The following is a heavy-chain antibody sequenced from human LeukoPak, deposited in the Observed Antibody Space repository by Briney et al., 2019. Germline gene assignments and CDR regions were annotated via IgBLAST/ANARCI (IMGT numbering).Heavy chain of an antibody. CDR3: ARGRRYYDSGNWFDP. V-gene: IGHV1-8*01. Sequence: ASVKVSCKASGYTFTSYDINWVRQATGQGLEWMGWMNPNSGNTGYAHKLQGRGTMTRNTSISTAYMELSSLRSEDTAVYYCARGRRYYDSGNWFDPWGQGTLVTVSS. J-gene: IGHJ5*02. CDR1: GYTFTSYD. CDR2: MNPNSGNT. D-gene: IGHD3-22*01.